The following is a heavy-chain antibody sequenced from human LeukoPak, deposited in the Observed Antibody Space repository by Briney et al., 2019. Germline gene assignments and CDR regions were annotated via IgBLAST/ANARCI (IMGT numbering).Heavy chain of an antibody. V-gene: IGHV3-43*02. D-gene: IGHD6-13*01. J-gene: IGHJ4*02. CDR2: ISGAGSSI. CDR1: GFTFDDYA. CDR3: AKDMGQQQLVFG. Sequence: GGSVRLSCAASGFTFDDYAMHWVRQAPGKGLEWVSLISGAGSSIYYADSVKGRFTISRDNSKNSLYLQMNSLRTEDTAFYYCAKDMGQQQLVFGWGQGTLVTVSS.